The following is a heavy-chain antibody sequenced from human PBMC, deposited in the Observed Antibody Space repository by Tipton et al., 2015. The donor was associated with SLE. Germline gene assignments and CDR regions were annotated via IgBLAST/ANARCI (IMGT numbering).Heavy chain of an antibody. V-gene: IGHV3-7*01. Sequence: SLRLSCVASGFTFSSYWMSWIRQAPGKGLEWVANIKQDGSEKYYVDSVKGRFIISRDNARNTLYLQMTSLRAEDTAVYYCTRDIGGFGSYWGQGTLVTVSS. J-gene: IGHJ4*02. CDR3: TRDIGGFGSY. D-gene: IGHD3-10*01. CDR1: GFTFSSYW. CDR2: IKQDGSEK.